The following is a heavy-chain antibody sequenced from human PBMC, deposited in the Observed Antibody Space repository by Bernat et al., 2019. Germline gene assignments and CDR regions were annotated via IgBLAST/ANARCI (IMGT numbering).Heavy chain of an antibody. J-gene: IGHJ4*02. D-gene: IGHD4-17*01. V-gene: IGHV3-48*02. CDR3: ASADYGDFSFDY. CDR1: GFTFRSYS. CDR2: ISSSSSTI. Sequence: EVQLVESGGGLVQPGGSLRLSFAASGFTFRSYSMNWVRQAPGKGLEWVSYISSSSSTIYYADSVKGRFTISRDNAKNSLYLQMNSLRDEDTAVYYCASADYGDFSFDYWGQGTLVTVSS.